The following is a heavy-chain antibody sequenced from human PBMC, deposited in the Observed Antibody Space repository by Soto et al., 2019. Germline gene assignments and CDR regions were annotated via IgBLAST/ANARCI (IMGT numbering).Heavy chain of an antibody. J-gene: IGHJ6*03. Sequence: ASVKVSCKASGYTFTSYDINWVRQATGQGLEWMGWMNPNSGNTGYAQKFQGRVTMTRNTSISTAYMELSSLRSEDTAVYYCARGISSWSYYYYYMDVWGKGTTVTVSS. D-gene: IGHD6-13*01. CDR3: ARGISSWSYYYYYMDV. CDR2: MNPNSGNT. CDR1: GYTFTSYD. V-gene: IGHV1-8*01.